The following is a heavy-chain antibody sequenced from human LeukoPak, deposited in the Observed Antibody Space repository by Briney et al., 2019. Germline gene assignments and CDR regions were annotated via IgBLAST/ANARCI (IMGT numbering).Heavy chain of an antibody. D-gene: IGHD6-19*01. Sequence: GASVKVSCKASGYTFTSYDINWVRQATGQGLEWMGWMNPNSGNTGYAQKFQGRVTMTTDTSTSTAYMELRSLRSDDTAVYYCARQAGYSSGLDYWGQGTLVTVSS. CDR2: MNPNSGNT. J-gene: IGHJ4*02. CDR1: GYTFTSYD. V-gene: IGHV1-8*01. CDR3: ARQAGYSSGLDY.